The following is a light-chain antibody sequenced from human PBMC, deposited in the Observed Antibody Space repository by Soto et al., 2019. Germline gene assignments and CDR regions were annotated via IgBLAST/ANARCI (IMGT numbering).Light chain of an antibody. J-gene: IGLJ1*01. CDR2: DVS. CDR1: SSDVGGYNY. V-gene: IGLV2-11*01. CDR3: CSYAGSYRV. Sequence: QSVLTQPRSLSGSPGQSVTISCTGTSSDVGGYNYVSWYQQHPGKAPKLMIYDVSKRPSGVPDRFSGSKSGNTASLTISGLQAEDEADYYCCSYAGSYRVFGTGTKVNVL.